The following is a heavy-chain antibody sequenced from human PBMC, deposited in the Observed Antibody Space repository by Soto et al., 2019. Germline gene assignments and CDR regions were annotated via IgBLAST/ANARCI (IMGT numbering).Heavy chain of an antibody. CDR2: ISAYNGNT. CDR3: ARDPSYYDSSGYYLDL. CDR1: GYTFTSYG. D-gene: IGHD3-22*01. Sequence: ASVKVSCKASGYTFTSYGISWVRQAPGQGLEWMGWISAYNGNTNYAQKLQGRVTMTTDTSTSTAYMELRSLRSDDTAVYYCARDPSYYDSSGYYLDLWGQGTLVTVSS. V-gene: IGHV1-18*01. J-gene: IGHJ4*02.